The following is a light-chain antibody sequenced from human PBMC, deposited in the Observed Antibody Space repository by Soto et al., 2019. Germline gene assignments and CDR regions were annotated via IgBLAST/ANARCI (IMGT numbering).Light chain of an antibody. CDR2: EVS. V-gene: IGLV2-14*01. J-gene: IGLJ1*01. CDR1: SSDVGGYNF. Sequence: QSALTQPASVSGSPGQSITISCTGTSSDVGGYNFVSWYQQRPGKAPKLMIYEVSNRPSGVSNRFSGSKSGNTASLAISGLQAEDEADYYCSSYTSTSAYVFGTGTKVTGL. CDR3: SSYTSTSAYV.